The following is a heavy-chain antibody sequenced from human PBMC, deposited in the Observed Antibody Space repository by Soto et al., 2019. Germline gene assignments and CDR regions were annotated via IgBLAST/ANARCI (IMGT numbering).Heavy chain of an antibody. J-gene: IGHJ4*02. CDR2: SHYSGST. V-gene: IGHV4-59*08. CDR1: GDSISAYY. Sequence: QVQLQESGPGLVKPSETLSLTCTVSGDSISAYYWSWIRQPPGKGLEWIGYSHYSGSTDYNPSLKSRVTKXVXTXXSQFSLKVTSVTAADTAGYYCARRRNGAHPYYLDFWGQGTLVTVSS. D-gene: IGHD3-16*01. CDR3: ARRRNGAHPYYLDF.